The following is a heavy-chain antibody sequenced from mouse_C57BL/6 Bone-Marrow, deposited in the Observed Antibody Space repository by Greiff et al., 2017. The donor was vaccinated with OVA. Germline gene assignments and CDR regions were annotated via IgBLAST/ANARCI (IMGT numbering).Heavy chain of an antibody. V-gene: IGHV5-4*01. Sequence: EVQLVESGGGLVKPGGSLKLSCAASGFTFSSYAMSWVRQTPEKRLEWVATISDGGSYTYYPDNVKGRFTISRDNAKNNLYLQMSHLKSEDTAMYYCAREGYYYGYWYFDVWGTGTTVTVSS. CDR1: GFTFSSYA. D-gene: IGHD1-1*01. J-gene: IGHJ1*03. CDR3: AREGYYYGYWYFDV. CDR2: ISDGGSYT.